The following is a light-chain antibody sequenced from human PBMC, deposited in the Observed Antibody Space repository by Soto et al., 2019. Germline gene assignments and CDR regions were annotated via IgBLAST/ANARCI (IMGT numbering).Light chain of an antibody. J-gene: IGLJ2*01. CDR2: EVS. CDR1: SSDVGGYNY. V-gene: IGLV2-14*01. Sequence: QSVLTQPASVSGSPGQSITISCTGTSSDVGGYNYVSWYQQHPGKAPKLMIYEVSNRPSGVSNRFSGSKSGNTASLTISGLQAEDEADYYCSSYTSSSTPLVVFGGGTKLTFL. CDR3: SSYTSSSTPLVV.